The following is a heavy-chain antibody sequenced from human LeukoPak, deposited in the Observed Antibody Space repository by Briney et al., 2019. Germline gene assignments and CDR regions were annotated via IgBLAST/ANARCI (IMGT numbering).Heavy chain of an antibody. CDR3: ASSWGQQLYFQH. CDR1: GGSISSGSYY. D-gene: IGHD6-13*01. J-gene: IGHJ1*01. V-gene: IGHV4-39*01. Sequence: SETLSLTCTVSGGSISSGSYYWGWIRQPPGKGLEWIGSIYYSGSTYYNPSLKSRVTISVDTSKNQFSLKLSSVTAADTAVYYCASSWGQQLYFQHWGQGTLVTVSS. CDR2: IYYSGST.